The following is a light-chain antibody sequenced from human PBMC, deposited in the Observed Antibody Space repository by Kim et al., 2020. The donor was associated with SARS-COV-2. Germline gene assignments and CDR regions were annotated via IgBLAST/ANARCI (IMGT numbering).Light chain of an antibody. V-gene: IGLV1-51*01. J-gene: IGLJ1*01. Sequence: GPNITISSSGSSTNVGSHYVSWYQQHPATAPNLLIFDNNKRPSGIPDRFSGSKSGTSATLRITGVQTGDEADYYCGAWDSSLRAYVFGTGTQLTVL. CDR3: GAWDSSLRAYV. CDR2: DNN. CDR1: STNVGSHY.